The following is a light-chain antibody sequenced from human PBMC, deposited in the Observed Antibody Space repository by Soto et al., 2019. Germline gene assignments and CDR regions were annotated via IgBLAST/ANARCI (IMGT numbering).Light chain of an antibody. CDR1: GGHSSYA. CDR3: QTWGSGIPVV. Sequence: QLVLTQSPSASASLGASVKLTCTLSGGHSSYAIAWHQQQPGKGPRYLMKLDSDGSHNKGYGIPDRFSGSSSGAERYLTISSLQSEDEADYYCQTWGSGIPVVFGGGTQLTV. CDR2: LDSDGSH. J-gene: IGLJ2*01. V-gene: IGLV4-69*01.